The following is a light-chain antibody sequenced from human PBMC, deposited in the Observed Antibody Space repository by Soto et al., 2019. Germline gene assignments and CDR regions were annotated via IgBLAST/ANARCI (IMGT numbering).Light chain of an antibody. Sequence: EIVMTQSPATLSVSPGERATLSCRASQSVSSNLAWYQQKPGQAPRLLIYDAEERATGIPDRFSGSGSGTDFTLTISRLEPEDFAVYYCQQYGDSSLTFGGGTKVEI. CDR2: DAE. J-gene: IGKJ4*01. V-gene: IGKV3D-15*01. CDR3: QQYGDSSLT. CDR1: QSVSSN.